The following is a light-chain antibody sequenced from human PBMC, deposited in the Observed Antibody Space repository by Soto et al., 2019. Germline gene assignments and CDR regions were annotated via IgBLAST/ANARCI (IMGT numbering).Light chain of an antibody. CDR2: GAS. Sequence: EIVLTQSPGILSLSPGERATLSCRASQSVGNDFLAWYQQKPGQAPRLLIYGASTRATDVPDRFGGSGSGADFTLSISRLEPEDFAVYYCQQYGSSPPRTFGQGTKVDIK. CDR1: QSVGNDF. CDR3: QQYGSSPPRT. V-gene: IGKV3-20*01. J-gene: IGKJ1*01.